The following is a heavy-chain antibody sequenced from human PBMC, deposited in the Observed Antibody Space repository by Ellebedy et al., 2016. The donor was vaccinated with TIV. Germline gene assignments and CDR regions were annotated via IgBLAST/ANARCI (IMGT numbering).Heavy chain of an antibody. CDR1: GFNFRSYW. V-gene: IGHV3-74*01. CDR3: VRDRGRPDSFDL. CDR2: VNGDESTT. Sequence: GESLKISCATSGFNFRSYWMHWVRQAPGKGLAWVSHVNGDESTTVYADSVKGRFTISKDIAKGTLFLQMNSLRAEDTAVYYCVRDRGRPDSFDLWGRGTMVIVSS. J-gene: IGHJ3*01.